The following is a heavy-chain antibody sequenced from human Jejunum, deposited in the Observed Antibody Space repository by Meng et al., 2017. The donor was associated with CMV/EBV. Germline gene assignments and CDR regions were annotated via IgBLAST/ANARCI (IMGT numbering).Heavy chain of an antibody. Sequence: AASEFSFSSFNMNWVRQAPGRGLEWVANINQDGSQKNYVDSVKGRFTISRDNAKNSLFLQMNSLRAEDTAVYYCARVAAAGRGMDVWGQGTTVTVSS. CDR2: INQDGSQK. V-gene: IGHV3-7*04. D-gene: IGHD6-13*01. J-gene: IGHJ6*02. CDR1: EFSFSSFN. CDR3: ARVAAAGRGMDV.